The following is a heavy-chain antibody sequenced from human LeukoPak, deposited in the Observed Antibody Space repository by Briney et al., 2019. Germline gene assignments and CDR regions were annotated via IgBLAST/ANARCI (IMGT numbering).Heavy chain of an antibody. Sequence: GGSLRLSCAASGFTFSSYGMHWLRQAPGKGLEWVAVISYDGSNKYYADSVKGRFTISRDNSKNTLYLQMNSLRAEDTAVYYCAKDSYDFWSGYPDFYYYGMDVWGQGTTVTVSS. CDR3: AKDSYDFWSGYPDFYYYGMDV. D-gene: IGHD3-3*01. J-gene: IGHJ6*02. CDR1: GFTFSSYG. CDR2: ISYDGSNK. V-gene: IGHV3-30*18.